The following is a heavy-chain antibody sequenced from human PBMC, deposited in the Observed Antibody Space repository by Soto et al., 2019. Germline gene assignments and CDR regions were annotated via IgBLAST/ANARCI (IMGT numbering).Heavy chain of an antibody. CDR2: ISDSGGST. J-gene: IGHJ3*02. D-gene: IGHD7-27*01. V-gene: IGHV3-23*01. CDR1: GFTFSSYA. Sequence: PGGSLRLSCAASGFTFSSYAMSWVRQAPGKGLEWVSVISDSGGSTYYADSVKGRFTISRDNSKNPLYLQMNSLRAEDTAVYYCANQLTGVPSGAFDIWGQGTMVTVSS. CDR3: ANQLTGVPSGAFDI.